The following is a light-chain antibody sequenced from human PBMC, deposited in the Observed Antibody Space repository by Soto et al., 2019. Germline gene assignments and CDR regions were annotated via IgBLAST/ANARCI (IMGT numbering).Light chain of an antibody. Sequence: QSALTQPPSASGTPGQRVTISCSGGSSNVGSNSVNWYQQLPGTAPKLLIYANSHRPSGVPDRFSGSKSGTSASLAISGLQSEDEADYFCAAWDDNLNGWVFGGGTKVTVL. V-gene: IGLV1-44*01. CDR2: ANS. J-gene: IGLJ3*02. CDR3: AAWDDNLNGWV. CDR1: SSNVGSNS.